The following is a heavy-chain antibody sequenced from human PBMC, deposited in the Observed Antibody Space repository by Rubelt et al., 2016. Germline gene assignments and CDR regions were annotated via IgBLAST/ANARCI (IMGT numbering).Heavy chain of an antibody. D-gene: IGHD6-25*01. J-gene: IGHJ4*02. Sequence: QLPLQESGPGLVQHSEPLSLTCTVSGDSISSSHDYLAWLRQPPVKGLEWIGSTSPRRTPFSNPALKGRVTISVDTSKNQLTLKLNSVTAADTAMYYCAAAFDYWGQGTLVTVSS. CDR2: TSPRRTP. CDR1: GDSISSSHDY. V-gene: IGHV4-39*07. CDR3: AAAFDY.